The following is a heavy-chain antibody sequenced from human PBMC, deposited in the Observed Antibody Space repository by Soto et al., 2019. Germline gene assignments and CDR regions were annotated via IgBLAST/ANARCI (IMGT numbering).Heavy chain of an antibody. CDR3: ARDGSGGSPTLYYYYYGMDV. D-gene: IGHD2-15*01. J-gene: IGHJ6*02. CDR1: GYTFTGNY. V-gene: IGHV1-2*04. Sequence: GASVTVTCKAPGYTFTGNYLHWVRQAHRQGLEWMGWINPNSGGTNYAQKFQGWVTMTRDTSISTAYMELSRLRSDDTAVYYCARDGSGGSPTLYYYYYGMDVWGQGTTVTVSS. CDR2: INPNSGGT.